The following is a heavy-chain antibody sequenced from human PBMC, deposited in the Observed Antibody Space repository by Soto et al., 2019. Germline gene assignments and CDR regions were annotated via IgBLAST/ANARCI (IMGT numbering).Heavy chain of an antibody. CDR2: IDYSGTG. CDR1: SGSISVTNVF. CDR3: ARITGRHLDY. V-gene: IGHV4-39*01. Sequence: PSETLSLTCTVSSGSISVTNVFWGWVRQPPGKGLEWIGNIDYSGTGYFSPSLATRVTFHVDTSKNQFSLTLYSVTAADTAVYYCARITGRHLDYWGQGILVTVSS. D-gene: IGHD1-20*01. J-gene: IGHJ4*02.